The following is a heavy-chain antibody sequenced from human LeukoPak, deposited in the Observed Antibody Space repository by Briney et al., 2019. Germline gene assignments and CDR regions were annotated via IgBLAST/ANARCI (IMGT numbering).Heavy chain of an antibody. V-gene: IGHV3-43*02. CDR2: ISGDGGST. J-gene: IGHJ5*02. D-gene: IGHD1-26*01. CDR1: GFTFDDYA. Sequence: GGSLRLSCAASGFTFDDYAMHWVRQAPGKGLEWVSLISGDGGSTYYADSVKGRFTISRDNSKNSLYLQMNSLGTEDTALYYCAKDVVGATSGWFDPWGQGTLVTVSS. CDR3: AKDVVGATSGWFDP.